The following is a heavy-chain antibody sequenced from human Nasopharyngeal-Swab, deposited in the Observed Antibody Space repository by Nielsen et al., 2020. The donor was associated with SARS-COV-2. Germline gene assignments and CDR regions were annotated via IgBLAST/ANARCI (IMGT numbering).Heavy chain of an antibody. D-gene: IGHD5-24*01. CDR3: ASLGWLQLPDDY. J-gene: IGHJ4*02. Sequence: SETLSLTCAVYGGSFSGYYWSWIRQPPGKGLEWIGDINHSGSTNYNPSLKSRVTISVDTSKNQFSLQLSSVTAADTSVYYCASLGWLQLPDDYWGQGTLVTVSS. CDR2: INHSGST. CDR1: GGSFSGYY. V-gene: IGHV4-34*01.